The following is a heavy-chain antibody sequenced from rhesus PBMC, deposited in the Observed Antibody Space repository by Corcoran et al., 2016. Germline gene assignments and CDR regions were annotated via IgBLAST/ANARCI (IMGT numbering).Heavy chain of an antibody. CDR3: AKARGSYSYPDSLDV. CDR1: GYSFTSYW. V-gene: IGHV5-2*01. J-gene: IGHJ5-2*02. Sequence: EVQLVQSGAEVKRPGESLKISCKTSGYSFTSYWISWVRQMPGKGLEWIGAIDPSDSDTRYSPSFQGQVTISADKSISTAYLQWSSLKASDSATYYCAKARGSYSYPDSLDVWGRGVLVTVSS. CDR2: IDPSDSDT. D-gene: IGHD5-12*01.